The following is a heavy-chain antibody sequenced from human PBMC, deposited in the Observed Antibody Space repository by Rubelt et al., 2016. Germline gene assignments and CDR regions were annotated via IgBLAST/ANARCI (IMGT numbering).Heavy chain of an antibody. CDR1: GGSISSSSYY. Sequence: QLQLQESGPGLVKPSETLSLTCTVSGGSISSSSYYWGWIRQPPGKGLEWIGSIYYSGSTYCNPSLKSRVTISVATSKNQFSPKLSSVTAADTAVYYCARGRFLEWLPPDYWGQGTLVTVSS. J-gene: IGHJ4*02. CDR3: ARGRFLEWLPPDY. CDR2: IYYSGST. D-gene: IGHD3-3*01. V-gene: IGHV4-39*01.